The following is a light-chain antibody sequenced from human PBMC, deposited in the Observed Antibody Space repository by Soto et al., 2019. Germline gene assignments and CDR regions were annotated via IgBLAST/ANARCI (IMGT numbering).Light chain of an antibody. CDR2: AAS. CDR3: QQNFSPPYT. V-gene: IGKV1-39*01. J-gene: IGKJ2*01. Sequence: DIQMTQSPSSLSASVGDRVTITCRTSQSIRSYLSWYQQKPGKAPKLLIYAASSLQGGVPSRFSGSVSGTEFTLTVTGLQSEDFATYYCQQNFSPPYTFGQWTKLEIK. CDR1: QSIRSY.